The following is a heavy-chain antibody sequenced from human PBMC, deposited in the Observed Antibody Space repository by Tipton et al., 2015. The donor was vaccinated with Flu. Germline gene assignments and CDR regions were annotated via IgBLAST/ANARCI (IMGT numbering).Heavy chain of an antibody. CDR3: ARGRGIRCSGGSCYPTNWFDP. Sequence: QLVQSGAEVKKPGASVKVSCKVSGYTFTSYDINWVRQATGQGLEWMGWMNPNSGNTGYAQKFQGRVTMTRNTSISTAYMELSSLRSGDTAVYHCARGRGIRCSGGSCYPTNWFDPWGQGTLVTVSS. CDR2: MNPNSGNT. V-gene: IGHV1-8*01. J-gene: IGHJ5*02. CDR1: GYTFTSYD. D-gene: IGHD2-15*01.